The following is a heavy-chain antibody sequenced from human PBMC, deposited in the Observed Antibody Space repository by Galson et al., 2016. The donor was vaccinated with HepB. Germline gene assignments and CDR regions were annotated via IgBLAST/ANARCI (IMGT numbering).Heavy chain of an antibody. J-gene: IGHJ3*02. D-gene: IGHD3-22*01. CDR1: GGSFSGYY. CDR3: ARLRSYENSEPGSFDI. CDR2: VDHSGNT. V-gene: IGHV4-34*01. Sequence: TLSLTCGVYGGSFSGYYWSWIWQPPGKGLEWIGEVDHSGNTYYNPSLESRVTISEETSKRQFSLNLSSVTAADTAVYYCARLRSYENSEPGSFDIWGQGTLVTVSS.